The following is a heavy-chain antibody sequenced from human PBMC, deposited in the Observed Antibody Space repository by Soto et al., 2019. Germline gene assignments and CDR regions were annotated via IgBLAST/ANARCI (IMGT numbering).Heavy chain of an antibody. CDR3: ARFTTVATIHVDY. J-gene: IGHJ4*02. CDR1: GGSISSGGYY. V-gene: IGHV4-31*03. CDR2: IYYSGST. D-gene: IGHD5-12*01. Sequence: QVQLQESGPGLVKPSQTLSLTCTVSGGSISSGGYYWSWIRPHPGNGLEWIGYIYYSGSTYYNPSITSRVTLSVDTSKNQFSLKLSSVTAADTAVYDCARFTTVATIHVDYWGQGTLVTVSS.